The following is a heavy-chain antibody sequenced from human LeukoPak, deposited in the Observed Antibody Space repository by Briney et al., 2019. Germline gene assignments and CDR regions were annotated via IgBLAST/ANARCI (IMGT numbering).Heavy chain of an antibody. CDR2: ISSSGSTI. CDR3: ARVERYFDWGVGALDY. J-gene: IGHJ4*02. V-gene: IGHV3-48*03. Sequence: GGSLRLSCAASGFTFSSYEMNWVRQAPGKGLEGVSYISSSGSTIYYADSVKGRFTISRDNAKNSLYLQMNSLRAEDTAVYYCARVERYFDWGVGALDYWGQGTLVTVSS. CDR1: GFTFSSYE. D-gene: IGHD3-9*01.